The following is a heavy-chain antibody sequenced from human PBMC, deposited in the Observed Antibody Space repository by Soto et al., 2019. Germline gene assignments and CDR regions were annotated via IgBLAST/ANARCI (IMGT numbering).Heavy chain of an antibody. CDR2: ISAYNGNT. CDR1: GYTFTSYG. CDR3: ARSGTVGAGATFYYYYGMDV. V-gene: IGHV1-18*01. J-gene: IGHJ6*02. D-gene: IGHD1-26*01. Sequence: QVQLVQSGAEVKKPGASVKVSCKASGYTFTSYGISWVRQAPGQGLEWMGWISAYNGNTNYAQKLQGRVTMTTDTSXXTXYXXLRSLRSDDTAVYYCARSGTVGAGATFYYYYGMDVWGQGTTVTVSS.